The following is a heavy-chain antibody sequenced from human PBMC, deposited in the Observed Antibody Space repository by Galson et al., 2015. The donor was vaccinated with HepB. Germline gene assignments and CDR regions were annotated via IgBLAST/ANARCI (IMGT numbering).Heavy chain of an antibody. CDR1: GFTFDDYA. CDR3: ARERGERKWLRLNGALDAFDI. Sequence: SLRLSCAASGFTFDDYAMHWVRQAPGKGLEWASGISWNSGSIGYADSVKGRFTISRYNAKNSLYLQMNSLRAEDTAVYYCARERGERKWLRLNGALDAFDIWGQGTMVTVSS. J-gene: IGHJ3*02. D-gene: IGHD5-12*01. V-gene: IGHV3-9*01. CDR2: ISWNSGSI.